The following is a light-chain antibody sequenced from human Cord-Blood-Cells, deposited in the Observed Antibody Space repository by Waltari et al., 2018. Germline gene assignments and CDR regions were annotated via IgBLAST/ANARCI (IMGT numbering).Light chain of an antibody. V-gene: IGKV1-9*01. J-gene: IGKJ2*01. CDR3: QQLNSYPMYT. CDR1: QGISSY. CDR2: AAS. Sequence: IQLTQSPSPLSASVGDSVTITCRASQGISSYLALYQQKPGKAPKLLIYAASTLQSGVPSRFSGSGSGTDFTLTISSLQPEDFATYYCQQLNSYPMYTFGQGTKLEIK.